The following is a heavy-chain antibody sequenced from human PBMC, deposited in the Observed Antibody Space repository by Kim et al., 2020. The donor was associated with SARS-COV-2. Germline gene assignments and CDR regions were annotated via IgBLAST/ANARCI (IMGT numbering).Heavy chain of an antibody. CDR1: GFTFSSYA. Sequence: GGSLRLSCAASGFTFSSYAMSWVRQAPGKGLEWVSSISGDSGKSYYANSVKGRFTISRDNPKSTLYLQMDNLRAEDTAVYYCAKITFIFSAGSVYWGQGTLVTVSS. CDR2: ISGDSGKS. D-gene: IGHD3-10*01. CDR3: AKITFIFSAGSVY. V-gene: IGHV3-23*01. J-gene: IGHJ4*02.